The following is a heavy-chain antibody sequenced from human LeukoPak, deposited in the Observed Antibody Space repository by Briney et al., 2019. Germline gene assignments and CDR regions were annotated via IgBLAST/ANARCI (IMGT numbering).Heavy chain of an antibody. Sequence: ASVKVSCKASGGTFSSYAISWVRQAPGQGLEWMGGIISIFGTANYAQKFQGRVTITTDESTSTAYMELSSPRSEDTAVYYCARGLTRVDFWSGYAYYYYMDVWGKGTTVTVSS. CDR1: GGTFSSYA. J-gene: IGHJ6*03. CDR3: ARGLTRVDFWSGYAYYYYMDV. CDR2: IISIFGTA. D-gene: IGHD3-3*01. V-gene: IGHV1-69*05.